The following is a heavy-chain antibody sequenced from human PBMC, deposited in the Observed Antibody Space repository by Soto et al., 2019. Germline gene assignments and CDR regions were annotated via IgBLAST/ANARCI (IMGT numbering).Heavy chain of an antibody. Sequence: QIQLLQSGAEVKKPGASVKVTCKASGYTFRSFGISWVRQAPGQGLEWMGWISAYNANANYAQKFQGRLTMTADTSTSTAYMELRSLRSDDTAVYYCARENSYFDYWGQGTLVTDSS. V-gene: IGHV1-18*01. CDR3: ARENSYFDY. CDR2: ISAYNANA. J-gene: IGHJ4*02. CDR1: GYTFRSFG.